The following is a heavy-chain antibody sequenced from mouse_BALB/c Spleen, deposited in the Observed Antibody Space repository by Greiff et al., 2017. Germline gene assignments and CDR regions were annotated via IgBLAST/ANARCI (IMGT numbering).Heavy chain of an antibody. J-gene: IGHJ1*01. V-gene: IGHV5-6-4*01. CDR1: GFTFSSYT. CDR2: ISSGGSYT. Sequence: DVKLVESGGGLVKPGGSLKLSCAASGFTFSSYTMSWVRQTPEKRLEWVATISSGGSYTYYPDSVKGRFTISRDNAKNTLYLQMSSLKSEDTAMYYCARGYFDVWGAGTTVTVSS. CDR3: ARGYFDV.